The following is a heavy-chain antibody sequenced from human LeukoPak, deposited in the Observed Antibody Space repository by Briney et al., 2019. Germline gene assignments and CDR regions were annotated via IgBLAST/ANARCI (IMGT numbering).Heavy chain of an antibody. CDR2: INRDGTTI. CDR1: GFTFSDYW. Sequence: GGSLRLSCAASGFTFSDYWMHWVRQAPGKGLVWVSRINRDGTTINYADSVRGRFTVSRDNAKNTLHLQMNSLRAEDTAVYYCARDVGGSGWLDAFDIWGQGTMVTVSS. V-gene: IGHV3-74*01. J-gene: IGHJ3*02. D-gene: IGHD3-3*01. CDR3: ARDVGGSGWLDAFDI.